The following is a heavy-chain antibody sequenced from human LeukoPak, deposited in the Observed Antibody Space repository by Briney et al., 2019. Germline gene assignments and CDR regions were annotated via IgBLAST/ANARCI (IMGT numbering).Heavy chain of an antibody. D-gene: IGHD3-3*01. Sequence: GGSLRLSCATSGFTFSDYSINWVRQAPGKGLEWVSYISSGGGYISYADSVKGRFTISRDSAKNSLYLQMNSLRAEDMALYYCAKGILRFLEWSPPNDAFDIWGQGTMVTVSS. V-gene: IGHV3-21*04. CDR3: AKGILRFLEWSPPNDAFDI. CDR2: ISSGGGYI. CDR1: GFTFSDYS. J-gene: IGHJ3*02.